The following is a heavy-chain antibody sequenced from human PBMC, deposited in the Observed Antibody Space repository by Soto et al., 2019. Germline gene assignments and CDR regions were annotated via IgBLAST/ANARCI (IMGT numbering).Heavy chain of an antibody. V-gene: IGHV4-30-2*01. D-gene: IGHD1-1*01. CDR1: GGSISSGGYS. Sequence: QLQLQESGSGLVRPSQTLSLTCAVSGGSISSGGYSWNWIRQPPGKGLEWIGYIYHSGSTLYNPSLKSRVXXXVXEAKNQFALTLTSVTAADTAVYYCARDQLEGNWFDPWGQGTLVTVSS. J-gene: IGHJ5*02. CDR3: ARDQLEGNWFDP. CDR2: IYHSGST.